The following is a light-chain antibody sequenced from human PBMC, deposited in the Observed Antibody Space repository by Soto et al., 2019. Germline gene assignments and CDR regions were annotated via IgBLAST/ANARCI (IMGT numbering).Light chain of an antibody. Sequence: DVQMTQSPSSLSASVGDRVTITCQASQDITNYLNWYQQKPGKAPKPLIHGSSNLETGVPSRFSGSGSGTYFSFTISSLQPEDIATYYCQQYDSLPLTFGQGTRLEIK. V-gene: IGKV1-33*01. CDR1: QDITNY. J-gene: IGKJ5*01. CDR2: GSS. CDR3: QQYDSLPLT.